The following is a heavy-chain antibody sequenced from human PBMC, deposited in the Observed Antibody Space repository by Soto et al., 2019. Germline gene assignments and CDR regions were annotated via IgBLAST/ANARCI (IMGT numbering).Heavy chain of an antibody. Sequence: GASVKVSCKASGYTFTNNDVSWVRQATGQGLEWMGWMNPGSGDTGYAQKCQGRVTMTRDISIATAYMELNSLTSEDTAIYYCARMESFGSLNWFDPWGQGTLVTVSS. D-gene: IGHD5-18*01. V-gene: IGHV1-8*02. CDR1: GYTFTNND. CDR3: ARMESFGSLNWFDP. CDR2: MNPGSGDT. J-gene: IGHJ5*02.